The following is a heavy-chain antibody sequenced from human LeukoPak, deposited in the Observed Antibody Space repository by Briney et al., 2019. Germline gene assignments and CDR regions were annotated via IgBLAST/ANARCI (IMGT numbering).Heavy chain of an antibody. V-gene: IGHV1-18*01. D-gene: IGHD4-17*01. CDR2: ISASDGTT. CDR3: ARCGAAVTTHFSH. J-gene: IGHJ4*02. CDR1: GYSFSIYG. Sequence: ASVKVSCKASGYSFSIYGITWARQAPGQGLEYLGWISASDGTTNYAQKVQDRVTMTTDTSTSTAYLELRSLRSEDAAVYYCARCGAAVTTHFSHWGQGTLVTVSS.